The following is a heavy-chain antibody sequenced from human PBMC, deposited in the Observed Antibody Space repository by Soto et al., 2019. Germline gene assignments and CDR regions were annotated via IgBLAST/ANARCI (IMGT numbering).Heavy chain of an antibody. CDR3: ARTGPNIVATSPFDY. CDR1: GYTFTSYG. J-gene: IGHJ4*02. Sequence: QVQLVQSGAEVKKPGASVKVSCKASGYTFTSYGISWVRQAHGQGLEWMGWISAYNGNTNYAQKLQGRVTMTTDTSTSTAYMALRSLRSDDTAVYYCARTGPNIVATSPFDYWGQGTLVTVST. D-gene: IGHD5-12*01. V-gene: IGHV1-18*01. CDR2: ISAYNGNT.